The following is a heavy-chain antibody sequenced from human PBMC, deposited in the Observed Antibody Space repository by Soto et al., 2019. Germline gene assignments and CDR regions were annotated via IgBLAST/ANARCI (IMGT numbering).Heavy chain of an antibody. CDR1: GGTFSSYT. CDR2: IIPILGIA. D-gene: IGHD3-3*01. V-gene: IGHV1-69*04. Sequence: GASVKVSCKASGGTFSSYTISWVRQAPGQGLEWMGRIIPILGIANYAQKFQGRVTITADKSTSTAYMELSSLRSEDTAVYYCARDNLYDFWSGPRLNAFDIWGQGTMVTVSS. CDR3: ARDNLYDFWSGPRLNAFDI. J-gene: IGHJ3*02.